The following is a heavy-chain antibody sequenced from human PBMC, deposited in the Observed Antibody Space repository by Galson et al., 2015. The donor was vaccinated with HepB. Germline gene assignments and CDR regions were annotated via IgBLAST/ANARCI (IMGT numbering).Heavy chain of an antibody. D-gene: IGHD2-2*01. V-gene: IGHV1-46*01. CDR2: INPSGGST. CDR3: ARDHKWVVPARRGYYYGMDV. Sequence: SVKVSCKASGYTFTSYYMHWVRQAPGQGLEWMGIINPSGGSTSYAQKFQGRVTMTRDTSTSTVYMELSSLRSEDTAVYYCARDHKWVVPARRGYYYGMDVWGQGTTVTVSS. J-gene: IGHJ6*02. CDR1: GYTFTSYY.